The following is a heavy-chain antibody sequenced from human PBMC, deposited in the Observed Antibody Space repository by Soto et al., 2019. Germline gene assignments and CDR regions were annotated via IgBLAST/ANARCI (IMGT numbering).Heavy chain of an antibody. CDR3: ARKGSGDYALDY. CDR2: IYWDDVK. V-gene: IGHV2-5*02. D-gene: IGHD4-17*01. J-gene: IGHJ4*02. CDR1: GFSLSTGGVG. Sequence: QITLKESGPTLVKPTQTLTLTCTLSGFSLSTGGVGVGWLRQSPGKALEWLAVIYWDDVKHYSPSLERRLTITKDTSESEVVLTMTNMDPVDTATYYCARKGSGDYALDYWGQGILVTVSS.